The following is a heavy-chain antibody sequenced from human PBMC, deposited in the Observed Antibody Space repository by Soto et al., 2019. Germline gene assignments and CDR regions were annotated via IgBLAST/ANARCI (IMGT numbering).Heavy chain of an antibody. CDR3: ARGGYSGYPTDYYYYYMDV. V-gene: IGHV1-46*03. Sequence: ASVKVSCKASGYTFTSYYMHWVRQAPGQGLEWMGIINPSGGSTSYAQKFQGRVTMTRDTSTSTVYMELSSLRSEDTAVYYCARGGYSGYPTDYYYYYMDVWGKGTTVTVSS. CDR2: INPSGGST. CDR1: GYTFTSYY. J-gene: IGHJ6*03. D-gene: IGHD5-12*01.